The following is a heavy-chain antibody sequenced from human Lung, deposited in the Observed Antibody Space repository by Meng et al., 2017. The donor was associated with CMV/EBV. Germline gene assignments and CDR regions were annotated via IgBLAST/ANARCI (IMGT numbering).Heavy chain of an antibody. D-gene: IGHD3-22*01. Sequence: GGSLRLXCTTSGSTFRDYSLGWVRQAPGKGLEWVGFIRSTPYGETTEYAASVKGRFSISRDDYESIAYPQMNSLKTEDTAVYYCTRELQVYFYQNSGYYHPLGYXGQGXLVTVSS. CDR1: GSTFRDYS. CDR2: IRSTPYGETT. J-gene: IGHJ4*02. V-gene: IGHV3-49*04. CDR3: TRELQVYFYQNSGYYHPLGY.